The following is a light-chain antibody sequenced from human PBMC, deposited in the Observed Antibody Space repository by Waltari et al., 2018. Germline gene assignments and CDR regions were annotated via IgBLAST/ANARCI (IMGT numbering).Light chain of an antibody. CDR3: HQHYTTPWT. V-gene: IGKV4-1*01. CDR1: QSVLYTDNNKNY. CDR2: WAS. Sequence: DIVMTQSPDSLAVSLCERATINCKSRQSVLYTDNNKNYLTWYQQKPGQSPQLLIYWASTRESGVPDRFIGSGSGTDFTLTISSLQAEDVAVYYCHQHYTTPWTFGQGTQVEL. J-gene: IGKJ1*01.